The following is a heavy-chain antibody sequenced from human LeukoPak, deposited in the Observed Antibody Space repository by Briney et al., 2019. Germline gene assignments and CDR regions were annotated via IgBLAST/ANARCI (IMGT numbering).Heavy chain of an antibody. CDR3: ARRWVYDKRAFDA. CDR1: GGSISGTYY. D-gene: IGHD3-16*01. V-gene: IGHV4-59*08. CDR2: IYYTGTT. J-gene: IGHJ3*01. Sequence: PSETLSLTCTVSGGSISGTYYWSWIRQPPGKGLEWIGYIYYTGTTDSNPSLKSRVTISLDTSKNQFSLNLSSATAADTAVYYCARRWVYDKRAFDAWGQGTMVTVSS.